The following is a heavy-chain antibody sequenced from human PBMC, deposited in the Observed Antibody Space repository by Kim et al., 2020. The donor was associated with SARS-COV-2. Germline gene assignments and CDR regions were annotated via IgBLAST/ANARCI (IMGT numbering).Heavy chain of an antibody. J-gene: IGHJ4*02. D-gene: IGHD5-12*01. CDR1: GGSISSSSYC. CDR3: ARPPAYSGYEDAFAY. Sequence: SETLSLTCTVSGGSISSSSYCWGWLRQPPGKGLEWIGSIYYSGSTYYNPSLKSRFTISVDTDKDQFSLKLRSVTAAATAVYYCARPPAYSGYEDAFAYWGQGTLVTVSS. V-gene: IGHV4-39*01. CDR2: IYYSGST.